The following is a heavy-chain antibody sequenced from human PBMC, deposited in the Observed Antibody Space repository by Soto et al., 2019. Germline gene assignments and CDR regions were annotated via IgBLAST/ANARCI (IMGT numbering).Heavy chain of an antibody. D-gene: IGHD6-19*01. CDR2: ISGTGGSS. J-gene: IGHJ2*01. CDR3: AKRAVAGRNWYFDL. Sequence: EVQLLESGGGLVQHVGSLRLSCAASGFTFSTYTMSWVRQAPGKGMECVSAISGTGGSSSYTDSVKGRFTISRDNSKNTLSLQMDSLRAEDTARYYCAKRAVAGRNWYFDLWGRGTLVTVSS. CDR1: GFTFSTYT. V-gene: IGHV3-23*01.